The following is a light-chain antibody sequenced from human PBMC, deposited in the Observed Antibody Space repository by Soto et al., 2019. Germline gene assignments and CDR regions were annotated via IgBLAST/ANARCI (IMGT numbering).Light chain of an antibody. Sequence: EIGMTQSPATLSVSPGERATLSCRASQSVSSNLAWYQQKNGQAPRLLIYGASTRATGIPARFSGSGYGTDFNLTISSLETEDFAVYYCQQFSSYPLTFGGGTKVDIK. V-gene: IGKV3-15*01. CDR2: GAS. CDR1: QSVSSN. J-gene: IGKJ4*01. CDR3: QQFSSYPLT.